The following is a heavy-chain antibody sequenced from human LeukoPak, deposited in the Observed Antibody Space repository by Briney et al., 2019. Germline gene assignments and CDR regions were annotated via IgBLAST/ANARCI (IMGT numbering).Heavy chain of an antibody. D-gene: IGHD3-10*01. CDR2: ISTSGSPI. V-gene: IGHV3-48*03. CDR3: ARGSYGSGARYDY. CDR1: GFTFSSYE. Sequence: GGSLRLSCAASGFTFSSYEMNWVRQAPGKGLEWISYISTSGSPIYYADSVKGRFTISRDNAKNSLYLQMNSLRAEDTAVYYCARGSYGSGARYDYWGQGTLVTVSS. J-gene: IGHJ4*02.